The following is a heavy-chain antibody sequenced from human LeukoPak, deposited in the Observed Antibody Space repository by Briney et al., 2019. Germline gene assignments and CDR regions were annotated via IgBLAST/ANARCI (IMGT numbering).Heavy chain of an antibody. D-gene: IGHD4-17*01. J-gene: IGHJ3*02. CDR1: GFTVSSNY. Sequence: PGGSLRLSCAASGFTVSSNYMSWVRQAPGKGLEWVSVIYSGGSTYYADSVKGRFTISRDNSKNTLYLQVNSLRAEDTAVYYCAREPLDQYGDNAFDIWGQGTMVTVSS. CDR3: AREPLDQYGDNAFDI. V-gene: IGHV3-53*01. CDR2: IYSGGST.